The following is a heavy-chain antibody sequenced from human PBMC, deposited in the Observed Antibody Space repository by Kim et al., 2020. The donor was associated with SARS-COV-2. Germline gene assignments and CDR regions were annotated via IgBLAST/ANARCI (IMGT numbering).Heavy chain of an antibody. D-gene: IGHD2-2*01. CDR2: INSGRGNT. V-gene: IGHV1-3*01. Sequence: ASVKVSCKASGYTFTNYAIHWMRQAPGQGLEWMGWINSGRGNTNYSQIFQGRVTITRDTSAPTAYMEVSNLRAEDTAMYYCARDRIPCSTTRCYGEAIDFWGQGTIVTVSS. CDR3: ARDRIPCSTTRCYGEAIDF. CDR1: GYTFTNYA. J-gene: IGHJ4*02.